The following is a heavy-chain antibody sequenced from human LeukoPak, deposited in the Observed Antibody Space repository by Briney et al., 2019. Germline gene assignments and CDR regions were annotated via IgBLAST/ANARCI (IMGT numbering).Heavy chain of an antibody. Sequence: SETLSFTCSVSGGSVSSGSYYWSWIRQPPGKGLEWIGYIHYSGSTNYNPSLKSRVTISVDTSKNQFSLKLISVTAADTAVYYCARQNTLVAHFDYWGQGTLVTVSS. CDR1: GGSVSSGSYY. CDR2: IHYSGST. CDR3: ARQNTLVAHFDY. D-gene: IGHD4-23*01. V-gene: IGHV4-61*01. J-gene: IGHJ4*02.